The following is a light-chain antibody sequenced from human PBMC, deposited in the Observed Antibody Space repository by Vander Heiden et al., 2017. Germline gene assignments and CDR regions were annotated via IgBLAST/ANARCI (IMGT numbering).Light chain of an antibody. Sequence: QSALTQPRPVSGSPGQSVTISCTGTSSEVGGHNYVSWYQQHPGKAPNLMIYDVSKRPSGVPDRFSGSKSGNTASLTISGLQAEDEADYYCCSYAGSYTLVFGGGTKLTVL. V-gene: IGLV2-11*01. CDR1: SSEVGGHNY. J-gene: IGLJ2*01. CDR3: CSYAGSYTLV. CDR2: DVS.